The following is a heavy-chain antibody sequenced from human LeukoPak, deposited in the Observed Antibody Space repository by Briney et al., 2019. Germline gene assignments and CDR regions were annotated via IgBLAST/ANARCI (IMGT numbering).Heavy chain of an antibody. CDR3: ARAGYCSSTSCYTGVYYYYYMDV. D-gene: IGHD2-2*02. CDR2: INPNSGGT. V-gene: IGHV1-2*02. CDR1: GYTFTGYY. J-gene: IGHJ6*03. Sequence: ASVKVSCKASGYTFTGYYMHWVRQAPGQGLEWMGWINPNSGGTNYAQKFQGRVTMTRDTSISTAYMELSRLRSDDTAVYYCARAGYCSSTSCYTGVYYYYYMDVWGKGTTVTVSS.